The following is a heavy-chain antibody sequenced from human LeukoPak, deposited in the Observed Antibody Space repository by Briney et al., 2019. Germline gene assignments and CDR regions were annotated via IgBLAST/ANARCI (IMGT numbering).Heavy chain of an antibody. CDR3: ARDHRPEIQYYYMDV. V-gene: IGHV3-33*01. J-gene: IGHJ6*03. CDR1: GFSLSNYG. Sequence: GGSLRLSCAASGFSLSNYGMHWVRQAPGKGLEWVAALLYDGNTKHYADSVKGRFTISRDISKNTFYLQMNSLTAEDTAVYYCARDHRPEIQYYYMDVWGKGTTVAVSS. D-gene: IGHD1-14*01. CDR2: LLYDGNTK.